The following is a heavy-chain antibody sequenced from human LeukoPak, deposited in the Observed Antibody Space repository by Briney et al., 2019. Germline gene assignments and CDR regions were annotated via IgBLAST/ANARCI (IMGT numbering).Heavy chain of an antibody. Sequence: SSVKVSRKASGGTFSSYAISWVRQPPGQGLEWMGGIIPIFGTANYAQKFQGRVTITTDESTSTAYMELSSLRSEDTAVYYCARGYSSSSGYLRPFDYWGQGTLVTVSS. J-gene: IGHJ4*02. V-gene: IGHV1-69*05. CDR3: ARGYSSSSGYLRPFDY. CDR1: GGTFSSYA. D-gene: IGHD6-6*01. CDR2: IIPIFGTA.